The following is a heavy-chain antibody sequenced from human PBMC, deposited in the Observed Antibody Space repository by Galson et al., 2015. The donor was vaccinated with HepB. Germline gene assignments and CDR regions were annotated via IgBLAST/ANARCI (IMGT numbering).Heavy chain of an antibody. D-gene: IGHD3-9*01. CDR3: AREWGDAVVRYFDWLPDAFDI. CDR1: GGTFSSYA. Sequence: SVKVSCKASGGTFSSYAISWVRQAPGQGLEWMGGIIPIFGTANYAQKFQGRVTITADESTSTAYMELSSLRSEDTAVYYCAREWGDAVVRYFDWLPDAFDIWGQGTMVTVSS. V-gene: IGHV1-69*13. CDR2: IIPIFGTA. J-gene: IGHJ3*02.